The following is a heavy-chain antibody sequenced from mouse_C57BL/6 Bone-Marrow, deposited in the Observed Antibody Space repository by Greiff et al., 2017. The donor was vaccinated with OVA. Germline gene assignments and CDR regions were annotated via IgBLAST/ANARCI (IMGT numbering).Heavy chain of an antibody. CDR2: ISSGGSYT. Sequence: EVQGVESGGDLVKPGGSLKLSCAASGFTFSSYGMSWVRQTPDKRLEWVATISSGGSYTYYPDSVKGRFTISRDNAKNTLYLQMSSLKSEDTAMYYCARRLLYYFDYWGQGTTLTVSS. CDR1: GFTFSSYG. V-gene: IGHV5-6*01. J-gene: IGHJ2*01. CDR3: ARRLLYYFDY. D-gene: IGHD2-3*01.